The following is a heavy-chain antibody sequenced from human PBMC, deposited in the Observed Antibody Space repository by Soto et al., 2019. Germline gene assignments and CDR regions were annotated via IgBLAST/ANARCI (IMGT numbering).Heavy chain of an antibody. J-gene: IGHJ4*02. CDR2: ISYDGSNK. Sequence: GGSLRLSCAASGFTFSSYGMHWVRQAPGKGLEWVAVISYDGSNKYYADSVKGRFTISRDNSKNTLYLQMNSLRAEDTAVYYCAREGASLMITPWLYFDYWGQGTLVTVSS. V-gene: IGHV3-30*03. D-gene: IGHD3-16*01. CDR3: AREGASLMITPWLYFDY. CDR1: GFTFSSYG.